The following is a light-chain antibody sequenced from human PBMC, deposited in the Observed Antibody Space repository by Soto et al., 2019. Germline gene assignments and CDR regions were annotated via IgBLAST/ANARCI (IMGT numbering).Light chain of an antibody. CDR2: GAS. Sequence: GERAGLSCRASQSVSSNHLAWYQQKPGQAPRLLIYGASSRATGIPDRFSGSGSGTDFTLTISRLEPEDFAVYYCQQYGSSPRTFGQGTKVDI. CDR1: QSVSSNH. V-gene: IGKV3-20*01. J-gene: IGKJ1*01. CDR3: QQYGSSPRT.